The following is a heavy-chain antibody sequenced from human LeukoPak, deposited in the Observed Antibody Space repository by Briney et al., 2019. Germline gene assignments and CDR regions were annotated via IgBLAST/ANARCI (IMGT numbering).Heavy chain of an antibody. Sequence: PQTLSLTRAVSGGSIRSYYWSSIRQTPRKGLERSGYIYYRGGTNYNTSLKSRVTISVDTSKNQFSLRLSSVTAADTAVYYCARVAGGIFGWFDPWGQGTLVTVSS. D-gene: IGHD3-3*01. CDR1: GGSIRSYY. J-gene: IGHJ5*02. CDR2: IYYRGGT. CDR3: ARVAGGIFGWFDP. V-gene: IGHV4-59*01.